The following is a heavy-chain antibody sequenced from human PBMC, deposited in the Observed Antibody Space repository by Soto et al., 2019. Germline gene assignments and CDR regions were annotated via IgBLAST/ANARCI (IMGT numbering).Heavy chain of an antibody. V-gene: IGHV1-69*06. J-gene: IGHJ6*02. D-gene: IGHD5-12*01. Sequence: GASVKVSGKASGGTFSSYAISCVRQAPGQGLEWMGGIIPIFGTANYAQKFQGRVTITADKSTSTAYMELSSLRSEDTAVYYCAKEVEMATIPYGMDVWGQGTTVTVSS. CDR1: GGTFSSYA. CDR3: AKEVEMATIPYGMDV. CDR2: IIPIFGTA.